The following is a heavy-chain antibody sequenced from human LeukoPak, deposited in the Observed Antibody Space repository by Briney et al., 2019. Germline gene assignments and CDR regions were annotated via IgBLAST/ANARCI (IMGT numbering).Heavy chain of an antibody. J-gene: IGHJ4*02. V-gene: IGHV3-30-3*01. CDR3: ARDSNLDY. CDR1: GFTFSSYA. Sequence: GGSLRLSCAASGFTFSSYAMRWVRQAPGKGLEWVAVISYDGSNKYYADSVKGRFTISRDNSKNTLYLQMNSLRAEDTAVYYCARDSNLDYWGQGTLVTVSS. CDR2: ISYDGSNK. D-gene: IGHD4-11*01.